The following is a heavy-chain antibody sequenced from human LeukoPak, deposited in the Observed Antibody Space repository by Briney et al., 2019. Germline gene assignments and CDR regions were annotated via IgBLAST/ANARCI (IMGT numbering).Heavy chain of an antibody. Sequence: GGSLRLSCAASGYTFSSYGMHRVRQAPGKGLEWVAVISYDGSNKYYADSVKGRFTISRDNSKNTLYLQMNSPRAEDTAVYYCAKDRGPYSSSSFPGGFDPWGQGTLVTVSS. D-gene: IGHD6-6*01. CDR1: GYTFSSYG. V-gene: IGHV3-30*18. CDR2: ISYDGSNK. CDR3: AKDRGPYSSSSFPGGFDP. J-gene: IGHJ5*02.